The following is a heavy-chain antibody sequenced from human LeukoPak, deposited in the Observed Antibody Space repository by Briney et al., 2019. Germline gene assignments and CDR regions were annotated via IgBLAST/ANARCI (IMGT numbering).Heavy chain of an antibody. Sequence: SETLSLTCTVSGGSFSSYYWNWIRQPPGKGLEWIGYIYYSGSTNYNPSLKSRVTISVDTSKNKYSLKLSSVTGADTAVDNCASLEESSLFDYWGQGTLVTVSS. V-gene: IGHV4-59*08. D-gene: IGHD3-10*01. CDR3: ASLEESSLFDY. J-gene: IGHJ4*02. CDR2: IYYSGST. CDR1: GGSFSSYY.